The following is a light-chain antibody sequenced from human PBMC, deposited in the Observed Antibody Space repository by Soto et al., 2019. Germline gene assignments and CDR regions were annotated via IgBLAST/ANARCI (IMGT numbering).Light chain of an antibody. CDR2: GAS. J-gene: IGKJ4*01. CDR1: EGVTNN. Sequence: EIVMTQSPDTLSVSPGERATLSCRASEGVTNNLAWYQRKPGQAPRLFIYGASTRATDVPVRFSGRGSGTEFTLTISTPQPEESAVYYCQQYSQWPLTFGGGTKVEIK. V-gene: IGKV3-15*01. CDR3: QQYSQWPLT.